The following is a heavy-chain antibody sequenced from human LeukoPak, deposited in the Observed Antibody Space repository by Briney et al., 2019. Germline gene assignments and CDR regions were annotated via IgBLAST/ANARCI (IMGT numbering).Heavy chain of an antibody. D-gene: IGHD5-24*01. CDR1: GFTFSSYA. Sequence: GGSLRLSCAASGFTFSSYAMSWVRQAPGKGLECVSVICSGGSTYYADSVKGRFTISRDNSKNTLYLQMNSLRAEDTAVYYCARESWLQMPGAFDIWGQGTMVTVSS. V-gene: IGHV3-66*01. CDR2: ICSGGST. J-gene: IGHJ3*02. CDR3: ARESWLQMPGAFDI.